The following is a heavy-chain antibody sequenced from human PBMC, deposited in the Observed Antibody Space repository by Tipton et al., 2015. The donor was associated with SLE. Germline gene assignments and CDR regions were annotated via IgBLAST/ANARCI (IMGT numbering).Heavy chain of an antibody. J-gene: IGHJ3*02. CDR3: ARDSEKAFDI. CDR2: IYYSGST. V-gene: IGHV4-59*12. Sequence: LRLSCSVSGGSIRTEYWSWIRQPPKKGLEWIGYIYYSGSTNYNPSLKSRVTISVDTSKNQFSLKLSSVTAADTAVYYCARDSEKAFDIWGQGTMVTVSS. CDR1: GGSIRTEY.